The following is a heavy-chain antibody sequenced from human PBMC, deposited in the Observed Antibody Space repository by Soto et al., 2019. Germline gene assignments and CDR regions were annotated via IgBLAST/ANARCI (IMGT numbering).Heavy chain of an antibody. J-gene: IGHJ6*02. D-gene: IGHD6-13*01. CDR2: IDPSDSYT. CDR3: ETNDTVGVYVALHNDYYGMNV. V-gene: IGHV5-10-1*01. CDR1: GYSFTSYW. Sequence: PGESLKISCKGSGYSFTSYWISWVRQMPGKGLEWMGRIDPSDSYTNYSPSFQGHVTISADKSISTAYLQWSSLKASDTAMYYCETNDTVGVYVALHNDYYGMNVWGQGTTVTVPS.